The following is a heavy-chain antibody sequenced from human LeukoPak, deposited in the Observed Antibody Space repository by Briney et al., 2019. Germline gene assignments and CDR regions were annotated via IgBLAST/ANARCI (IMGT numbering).Heavy chain of an antibody. CDR2: IYPGDSDT. J-gene: IGHJ6*03. Sequence: GESLQISCKGSGYSFSSYWIGWVRQMPGKGLEWMGIIYPGDSDTRYSPSFQGQVTISADKSINTAYLQWSSLKASDTAIYYCARQRAIAVAGTYYFYYMDIWGEGTTVTISS. D-gene: IGHD6-19*01. CDR3: ARQRAIAVAGTYYFYYMDI. CDR1: GYSFSSYW. V-gene: IGHV5-51*01.